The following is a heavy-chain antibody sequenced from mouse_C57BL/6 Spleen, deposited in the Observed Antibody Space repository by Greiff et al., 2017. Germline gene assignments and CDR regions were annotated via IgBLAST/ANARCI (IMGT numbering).Heavy chain of an antibody. CDR1: GYTFTSYW. D-gene: IGHD1-1*01. J-gene: IGHJ4*01. Sequence: QVQLQQPGAELVKPGASVKLSCKASGYTFTSYWMHWVKQRPGQGLEWIGMIHPNSGSTNYNEKFKSKATLTVDKSSSTAYMPLSSLTSEDSAVYYCAHYYGSSDYAMDYWGQGTSVTVAA. CDR3: AHYYGSSDYAMDY. CDR2: IHPNSGST. V-gene: IGHV1-64*01.